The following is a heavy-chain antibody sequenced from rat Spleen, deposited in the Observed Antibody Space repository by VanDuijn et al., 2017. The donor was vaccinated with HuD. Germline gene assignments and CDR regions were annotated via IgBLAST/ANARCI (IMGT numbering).Heavy chain of an antibody. CDR1: GFTFSNYD. J-gene: IGHJ2*01. V-gene: IGHV5-25*01. D-gene: IGHD1-2*01. CDR2: ISPNGGSI. CDR3: ARHADYSTYILDG. Sequence: EVQLVESGGGFVQPGRSMELSCAASGFTFSNYDMAWVRQAPTKGLEWVASISPNGGSIYYRDSVKGRFTISRDNATSTLYLQMDSLRSEDTATYYCARHADYSTYILDGWGQGVMVTVSS.